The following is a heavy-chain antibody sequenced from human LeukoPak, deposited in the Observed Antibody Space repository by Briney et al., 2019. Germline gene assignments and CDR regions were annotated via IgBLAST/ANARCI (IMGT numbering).Heavy chain of an antibody. V-gene: IGHV3-21*01. CDR1: GFTVSSNY. CDR2: ISSSSSYI. CDR3: ARDGVGATLEHTLIDY. D-gene: IGHD1-26*01. Sequence: KSGGSLRLSCAASGFTVSSNYMSWVRQAPGKGLEWVSSISSSSSYIYYADSVKGRFTISRDNAKNSLYLQMNSLRAEDTAVYYCARDGVGATLEHTLIDYWGQGTLVTVSS. J-gene: IGHJ4*02.